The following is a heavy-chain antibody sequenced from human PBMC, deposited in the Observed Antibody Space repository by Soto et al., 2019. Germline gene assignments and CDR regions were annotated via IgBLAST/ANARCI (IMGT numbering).Heavy chain of an antibody. CDR2: VYYGGST. CDR3: AGGDYYHSSGYYFYYYTMDV. V-gene: IGHV4-59*04. D-gene: IGHD3-22*01. Sequence: PSETLSLTCTVSGGSISSYYWSWIRQPPGKGLEWIGNVYYGGSTYYNPSLKSRVTISVETSKSQFSLKLSSVTAADTAVYYCAGGDYYHSSGYYFYYYTMDVWGQGTTVTVSS. CDR1: GGSISSYY. J-gene: IGHJ6*02.